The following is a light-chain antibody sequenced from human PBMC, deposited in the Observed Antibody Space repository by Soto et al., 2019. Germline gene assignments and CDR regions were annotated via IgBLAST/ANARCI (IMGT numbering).Light chain of an antibody. V-gene: IGKV3-15*01. CDR2: GAL. Sequence: IVLRQSPGTLSVSPGERATLSCRARQRVSSNLAWYQQKPGQAPRLLIYGALTRASGIPARFSGSGSGTEFTLTSSILQSEDFAVYYCQQYNNWRTFGQGTKVDIK. CDR1: QRVSSN. J-gene: IGKJ1*01. CDR3: QQYNNWRT.